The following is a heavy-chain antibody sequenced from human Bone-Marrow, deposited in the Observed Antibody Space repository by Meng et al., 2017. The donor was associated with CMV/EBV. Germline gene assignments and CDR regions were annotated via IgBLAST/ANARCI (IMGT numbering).Heavy chain of an antibody. CDR1: GFTFSSYS. CDR2: ISGSSSYI. D-gene: IGHD3-3*01. CDR3: ARDGARYDFWSGYYLFDY. Sequence: GGSLRLSCAASGFTFSSYSMNWVRQAPGKGLEWVSSISGSSSYIYYADSVKGRFTISRDNAKNSLYLQMNSLRAEDSAVYYCARDGARYDFWSGYYLFDYWGQGPLVTVSS. J-gene: IGHJ4*02. V-gene: IGHV3-21*01.